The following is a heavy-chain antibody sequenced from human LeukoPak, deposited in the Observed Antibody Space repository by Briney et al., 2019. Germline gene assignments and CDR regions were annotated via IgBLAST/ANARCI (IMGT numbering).Heavy chain of an antibody. V-gene: IGHV4-59*08. D-gene: IGHD2-15*01. J-gene: IGHJ3*02. CDR3: ARHLRQVAYDAFDI. CDR1: GGSISSYY. Sequence: SETLSLTCTVSGGSISSYYWSWVRQPPGKGLEWIGYIYYTGSTNDNPSLKGRVTMSVDTSTNQFSLKVSPVTAADTPVYYCARHLRQVAYDAFDIWGQGTMVTVSS. CDR2: IYYTGST.